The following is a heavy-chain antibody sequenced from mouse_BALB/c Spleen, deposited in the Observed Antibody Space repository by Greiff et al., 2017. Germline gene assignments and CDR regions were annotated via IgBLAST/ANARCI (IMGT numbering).Heavy chain of an antibody. D-gene: IGHD3-2*01. J-gene: IGHJ3*01. V-gene: IGHV5-9-4*01. CDR1: GFTFSSYA. CDR3: ARDPRTARATWFAY. CDR2: ISSGGSYT. Sequence: EVKLMESGGGLVKPGGSLKLSCAASGFTFSSYAMSWVRQSPEKRLEWVAEISSGGSYTYYPDTVTGRFTISRDNAKNTLYLEMSSLRSEDTAMYYCARDPRTARATWFAYWGQGTLVTVSA.